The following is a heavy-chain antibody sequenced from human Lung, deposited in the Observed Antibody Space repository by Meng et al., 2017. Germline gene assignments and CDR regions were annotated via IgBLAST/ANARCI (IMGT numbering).Heavy chain of an antibody. CDR2: INHSGST. Sequence: QVQEQQGGEGLLKPSGPPLPTCAVYGGSFSGYYWSWICQPPGKGLEWIGEINHSGSTNYNPSLKSRVTISVDTSKNQFSLKLSSVTAADTAVYYCARPKQANWYFDLWGRGTLVTVSS. CDR1: GGSFSGYY. V-gene: IGHV4-34*01. J-gene: IGHJ2*01. CDR3: ARPKQANWYFDL. D-gene: IGHD1/OR15-1a*01.